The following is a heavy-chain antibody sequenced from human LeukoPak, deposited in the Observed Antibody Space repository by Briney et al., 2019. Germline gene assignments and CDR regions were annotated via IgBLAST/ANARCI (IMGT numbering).Heavy chain of an antibody. J-gene: IGHJ4*02. CDR1: GFTFSSYA. Sequence: PGGSLRLSCAASGFTFSSYAMSWVRQAPGQGLEWVSAISGSGGSTYYADYVKGRFTISRDNSKNTLYLQMNSLRAEDTAVYYCAKDGAVAGTFRAFDYWGQGTLVTVSS. CDR2: ISGSGGST. V-gene: IGHV3-23*01. CDR3: AKDGAVAGTFRAFDY. D-gene: IGHD6-19*01.